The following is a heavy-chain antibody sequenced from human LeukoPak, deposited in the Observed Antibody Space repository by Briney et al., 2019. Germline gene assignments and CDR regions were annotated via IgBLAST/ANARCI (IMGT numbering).Heavy chain of an antibody. V-gene: IGHV4-31*03. D-gene: IGHD5-18*01. CDR3: ARDLDSYGNFDY. J-gene: IGHJ4*02. CDR1: GGSISSGGYY. Sequence: SETLSLTCTVSGGSISSGGYYWSWIRQPPGKGLEWIGYIYYSGSTYYNPSLKSRVTISVDTSKNQFSLKLSSVTAADTAVYYCARDLDSYGNFDYWGQGTLVTVSS. CDR2: IYYSGST.